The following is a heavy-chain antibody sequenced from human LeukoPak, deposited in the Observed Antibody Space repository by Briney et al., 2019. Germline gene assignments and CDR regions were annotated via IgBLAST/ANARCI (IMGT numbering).Heavy chain of an antibody. CDR2: IYHSGST. V-gene: IGHV4-4*02. J-gene: IGHJ4*02. D-gene: IGHD3-16*01. Sequence: MASETLSLTCAVSGGSISSSNWWSWVRQPPGKGLEWIGEIYHSGSTNYNPSLKSRVTISVDTSKNQFSLKLSSVTAADTAVYYCARESAIPGDYVWGSPFWDYWGQGTLVTVSS. CDR1: GGSISSSNW. CDR3: ARESAIPGDYVWGSPFWDY.